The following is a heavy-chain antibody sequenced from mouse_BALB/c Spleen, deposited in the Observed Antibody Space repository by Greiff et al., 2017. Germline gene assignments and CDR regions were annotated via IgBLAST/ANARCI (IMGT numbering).Heavy chain of an antibody. CDR1: GFTFSSYA. CDR2: ISSGGSYT. D-gene: IGHD2-4*01. J-gene: IGHJ3*01. V-gene: IGHV5-9-4*01. Sequence: EVQRVESGGGLVKPGGSLKLSCAASGFTFSSYAMSWVRQSPEKRLEWVAEISSGGSYTYYPDTVTGRFTISRDNAKNTLYLEMSSLRSEDTAMYYCARRPYDYDDGGPLAYWGQGTLVTVSA. CDR3: ARRPYDYDDGGPLAY.